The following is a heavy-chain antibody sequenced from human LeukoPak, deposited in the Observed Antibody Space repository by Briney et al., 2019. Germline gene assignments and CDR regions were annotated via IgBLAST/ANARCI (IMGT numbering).Heavy chain of an antibody. CDR1: GYSFTGYW. CDR3: ARGTDY. Sequence: GESLKISCKGSGYSFTGYWIGWVRQAPGQGLEWMGWISAYNGNTNYAQKLQGRVTMTTDTSTSTAYMELRSLRSDDTAVYYCARGTDYWGQGTLVTVSS. CDR2: ISAYNGNT. J-gene: IGHJ4*02. D-gene: IGHD2-2*01. V-gene: IGHV1-18*04.